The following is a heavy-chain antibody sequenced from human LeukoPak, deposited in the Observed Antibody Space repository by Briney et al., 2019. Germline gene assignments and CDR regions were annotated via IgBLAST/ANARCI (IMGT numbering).Heavy chain of an antibody. D-gene: IGHD1-26*01. CDR1: GFTVSSNY. CDR3: AKYGPQDSGSSHFDY. V-gene: IGHV3-23*01. CDR2: IRDSGSST. J-gene: IGHJ4*02. Sequence: GGSLRLSCAASGFTVSSNYMSWVRQAPGKGLEWVSAIRDSGSSTHYADSVKGRFTTSRDNSKNTLFLQMNSLRAEDTAIYYCAKYGPQDSGSSHFDYWGQGALVTVSS.